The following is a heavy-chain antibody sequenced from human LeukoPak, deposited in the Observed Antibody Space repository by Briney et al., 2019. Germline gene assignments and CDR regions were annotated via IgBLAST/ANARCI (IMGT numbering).Heavy chain of an antibody. V-gene: IGHV4-39*07. D-gene: IGHD2-15*01. CDR3: ARGPVVVVAATHYFGS. J-gene: IGHJ4*02. CDR1: GGSISRRSYY. CDR2: FYYTGIT. Sequence: SETLSLTCTVSGGSISRRSYYWGWIRQPPGKGLEWIGSFYYTGITYFNPSLKGRVTVSVDTSRKHFSLKLTSVTAADTAVYYCARGPVVVVAATHYFGSWGQGTLVTVSS.